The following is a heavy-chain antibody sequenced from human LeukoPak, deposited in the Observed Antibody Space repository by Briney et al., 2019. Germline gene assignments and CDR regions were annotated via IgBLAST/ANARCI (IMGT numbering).Heavy chain of an antibody. D-gene: IGHD5-18*01. CDR3: ARVSGYSYGNSYYYYYGMTS. Sequence: SETLSLTCNVSGGSISSYYWSWIRQPPGKGLEWIGDIYYSGSTNYNPSLKSRVTISVDTSKNQFSLKLSSVTAADTAVYYCARVSGYSYGNSYYYYYGMTSGAKGPRSPSP. CDR2: IYYSGST. CDR1: GGSISSYY. V-gene: IGHV4-59*01. J-gene: IGHJ6*02.